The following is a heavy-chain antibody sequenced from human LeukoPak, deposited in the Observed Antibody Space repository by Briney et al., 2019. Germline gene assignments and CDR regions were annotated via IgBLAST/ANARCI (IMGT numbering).Heavy chain of an antibody. J-gene: IGHJ4*02. CDR1: GYSFTSYG. CDR2: ISACNGNT. Sequence: ASVKVSCKASGYSFTSYGINWVRQAPGQGLEWMGWISACNGNTNYAQKLQGRVTMTIDTSTSTAYMELRSLRSDDTALYYCARDEVHGDRDFDYWGQGTLVTVSS. CDR3: ARDEVHGDRDFDY. D-gene: IGHD4-17*01. V-gene: IGHV1-18*01.